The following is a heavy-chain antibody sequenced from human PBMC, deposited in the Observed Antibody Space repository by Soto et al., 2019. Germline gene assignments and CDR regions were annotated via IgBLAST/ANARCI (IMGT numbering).Heavy chain of an antibody. CDR2: IWYDGSNI. J-gene: IGHJ6*02. V-gene: IGHV3-33*01. CDR1: GFTFSHYG. Sequence: QVQLLESGGGVVQPGTSLRLTCSASGFTFSHYGMHWVRQAPGQGLEWLAVIWYDGSNIRYVDAVEGRFTISRDNSKNAIYLQMSSLRGEDTAVYYCARDGRAMKCVEYESWIGSFYSYGIDVWGQGTTVIVSS. D-gene: IGHD3-3*01. CDR3: ARDGRAMKCVEYESWIGSFYSYGIDV.